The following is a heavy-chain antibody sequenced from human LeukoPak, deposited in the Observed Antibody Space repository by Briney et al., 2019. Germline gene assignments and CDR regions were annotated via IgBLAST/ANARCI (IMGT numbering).Heavy chain of an antibody. CDR1: GFTFSSYE. CDR3: ARAFDAFDI. J-gene: IGHJ3*02. Sequence: AGGSLRLSCAAPGFTFSSYEMNWVRQAPGKGLEWVSYISSSGSTIYYADSVKGRFTISRDNAKNSLYLQMNSLRAEDTAVYYCARAFDAFDIWGQGTVVTVSS. V-gene: IGHV3-48*03. CDR2: ISSSGSTI.